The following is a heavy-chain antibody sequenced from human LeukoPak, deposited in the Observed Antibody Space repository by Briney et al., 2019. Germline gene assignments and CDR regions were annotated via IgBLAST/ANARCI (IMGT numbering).Heavy chain of an antibody. V-gene: IGHV4-38-2*02. J-gene: IGHJ4*02. CDR3: ARTGETIVVVIEGGFDY. CDR1: GYSIISGYY. Sequence: SETLSLTCTVSGYSIISGYYWGWIRQPPGKGLEWIGSISHSGSTYQNPSLKSRLTISVDTSKNQFSLKLSSVTAADTAVYYCARTGETIVVVIEGGFDYWGQGTLVTVSS. D-gene: IGHD3-22*01. CDR2: ISHSGST.